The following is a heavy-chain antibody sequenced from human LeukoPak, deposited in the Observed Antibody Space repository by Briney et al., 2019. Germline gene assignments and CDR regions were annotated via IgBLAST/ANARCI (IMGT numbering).Heavy chain of an antibody. J-gene: IGHJ4*02. CDR1: GFTFSSHA. D-gene: IGHD6-19*01. CDR2: ISGSGGST. Sequence: GRSLRLSCAASGFTFSSHAMSWVRQAPGKGLEWVSGISGSGGSTYYADSVKGRFTISRDNSKHTLYVQMNRLRAENTAVYYCAKGRAGIDYWGQGTLVIVSS. CDR3: AKGRAGIDY. V-gene: IGHV3-23*01.